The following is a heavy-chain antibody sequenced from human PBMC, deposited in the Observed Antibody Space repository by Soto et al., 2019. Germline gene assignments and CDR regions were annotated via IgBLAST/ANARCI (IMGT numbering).Heavy chain of an antibody. V-gene: IGHV3-7*01. CDR2: IKQDGSEK. J-gene: IGHJ6*02. CDR1: GFTFSTYW. Sequence: PGGSLRLSCAASGFTFSTYWMNWVRQAPGKGLEWVANIKQDGSEKYYVDSVKGRFAISRDNAKDSLFLQMNNLRAEDTAVYYCVRDWSTFWGMDVWGQVTKVTSP. CDR3: VRDWSTFWGMDV.